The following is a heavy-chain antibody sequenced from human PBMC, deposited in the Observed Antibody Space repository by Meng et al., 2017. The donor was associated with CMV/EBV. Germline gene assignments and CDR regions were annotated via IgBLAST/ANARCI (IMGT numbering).Heavy chain of an antibody. CDR3: AERGGGY. CDR1: GVSIRTHY. Sequence: QVQLQQSGPGLVKPSETLSLTCRVSGVSIRTHYWSWVRQTPGKGLEWIASIHYTGRADYSPSLKSRLTISVDTSDSQLSLKLSSVTPADTAMYYCAERGGGYRGQGILVTVSS. D-gene: IGHD1-1*01. V-gene: IGHV4-59*11. J-gene: IGHJ4*02. CDR2: IHYTGRA.